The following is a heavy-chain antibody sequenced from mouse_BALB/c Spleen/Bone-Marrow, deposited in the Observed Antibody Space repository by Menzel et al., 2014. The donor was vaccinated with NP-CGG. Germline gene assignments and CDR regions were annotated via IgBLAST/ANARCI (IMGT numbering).Heavy chain of an antibody. CDR1: GFSLTGYG. V-gene: IGHV2-6-7*01. J-gene: IGHJ4*01. Sequence: VQLQQSGPGLVAPSQSLSITCTVSGFSLTGYGVNWVRQPPGKGLEWLGMIWRGGSTDYNSALKSRLSISKDNSKSQVFLKMNSLQTDDTARYYCAREKYGNYYAMDYWGQGTSDTVSS. CDR2: IWRGGST. CDR3: AREKYGNYYAMDY. D-gene: IGHD2-10*02.